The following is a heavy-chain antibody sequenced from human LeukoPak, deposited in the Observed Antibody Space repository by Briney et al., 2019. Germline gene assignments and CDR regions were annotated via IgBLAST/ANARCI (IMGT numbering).Heavy chain of an antibody. CDR1: GGSISSYY. J-gene: IGHJ4*02. CDR3: ARQAGSDDYVWGSYHY. D-gene: IGHD3-16*02. V-gene: IGHV4-59*01. Sequence: SETLSLTCTVSGGSISSYYWSWIRQPPGKGLEWIGYIYYSGSTNYNPPLKSRVTISVDTSKNQFSLKLSSVTAADTAVYYCARQAGSDDYVWGSYHYWGQGTLVTVSS. CDR2: IYYSGST.